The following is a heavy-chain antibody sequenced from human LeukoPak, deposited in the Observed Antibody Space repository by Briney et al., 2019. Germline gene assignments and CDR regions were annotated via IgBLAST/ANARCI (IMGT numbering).Heavy chain of an antibody. CDR2: INAGNGNT. CDR1: GYTFTSYA. CDR3: ARVRMVRGVISYYYGMDV. D-gene: IGHD3-10*01. V-gene: IGHV1-3*01. J-gene: IGHJ6*04. Sequence: ASVKVSCKASGYTFTSYAMHWVRQAPGQRLEWMGWINAGNGNTKYSQKFQGRVTITTDTSASTAYMELSSLRSEDTAVYYCARVRMVRGVISYYYGMDVWGKGTTVTVSS.